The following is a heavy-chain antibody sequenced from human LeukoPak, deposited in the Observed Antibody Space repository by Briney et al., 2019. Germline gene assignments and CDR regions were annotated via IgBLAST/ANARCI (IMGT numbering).Heavy chain of an antibody. V-gene: IGHV4-61*02. J-gene: IGHJ5*02. CDR2: MYASGSS. Sequence: RPSETLSLTCTVSGGSISSVSDYWNWIRQPAGKGLEWIGRMYASGSSNYNPSLKSRVTISVDTSKNQVSLKLSSVTAADTAVYYCASGGGADTLRYFDWFRNWFDPWGQGTLVTVSS. CDR1: GGSISSVSDY. D-gene: IGHD3-9*01. CDR3: ASGGGADTLRYFDWFRNWFDP.